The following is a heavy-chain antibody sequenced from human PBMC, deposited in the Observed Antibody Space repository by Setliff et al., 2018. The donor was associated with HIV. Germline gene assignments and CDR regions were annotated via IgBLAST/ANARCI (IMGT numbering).Heavy chain of an antibody. D-gene: IGHD3-10*01. J-gene: IGHJ4*02. Sequence: GGSLRLSCAASGFTFSSYAMHWVRQAPGKGLEWVAVISYDGSNKYYADSVKGRFTIPRDNSKNTLYLQMNSLRAEDTAVYYCARGKRGYFDYWGQGTLVTVSS. CDR1: GFTFSSYA. CDR3: ARGKRGYFDY. V-gene: IGHV3-30*04. CDR2: ISYDGSNK.